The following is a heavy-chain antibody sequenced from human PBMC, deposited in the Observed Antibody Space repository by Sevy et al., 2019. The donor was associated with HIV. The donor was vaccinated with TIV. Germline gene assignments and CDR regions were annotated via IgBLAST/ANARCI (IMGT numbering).Heavy chain of an antibody. CDR3: ARATISYGYFQH. Sequence: KISCKASGGTFSSYAISWVRQAPGQGLEWMGGIIPIFGTANYAQKFQGRVTITADESTSTAYMELSSLRSEDTAVYYCARATISYGYFQHWGQGTLVTVSS. V-gene: IGHV1-69*01. D-gene: IGHD5-12*01. CDR1: GGTFSSYA. CDR2: IIPIFGTA. J-gene: IGHJ1*01.